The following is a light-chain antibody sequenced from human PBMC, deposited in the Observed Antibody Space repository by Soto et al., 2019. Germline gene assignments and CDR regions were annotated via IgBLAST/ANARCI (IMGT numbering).Light chain of an antibody. Sequence: QSALTQPSSASGSPGQSVTISCTGTSSDVGGYNYVSWYQQHPGKAPKLMIYEVSKRPSGVPDRFSGSKSGNTASLTVSGLQAEEEADYYCSSYAGSTLYVFGTGTKLTVL. J-gene: IGLJ1*01. CDR2: EVS. V-gene: IGLV2-8*01. CDR1: SSDVGGYNY. CDR3: SSYAGSTLYV.